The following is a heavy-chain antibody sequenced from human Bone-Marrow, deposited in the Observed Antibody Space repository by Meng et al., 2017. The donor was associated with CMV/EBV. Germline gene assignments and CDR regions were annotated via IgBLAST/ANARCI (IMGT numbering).Heavy chain of an antibody. CDR2: ISSSSSYT. V-gene: IGHV3-21*01. D-gene: IGHD6-19*01. CDR3: ASDLSRGKQWLDY. J-gene: IGHJ4*02. Sequence: ALSGFTFRSYCMNCVRQAPGKVLEWGSSISSSSSYTYYADSVKGRFTISRDNAKNSLYLQMNSLRAEDTAVYYCASDLSRGKQWLDYWGQGTLVTVSS. CDR1: GFTFRSYC.